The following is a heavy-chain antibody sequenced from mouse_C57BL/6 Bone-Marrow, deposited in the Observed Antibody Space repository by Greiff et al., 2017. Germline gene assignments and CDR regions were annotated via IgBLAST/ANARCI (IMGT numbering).Heavy chain of an antibody. CDR3: SRNEFAY. Sequence: VQLQQPGAELVKPGASVKLSCKASGYTFTSYWMHWVKQRPGRGLEWIGRIDPNSGGTKYNEKFKSKATLTVDNPSSTAYMQLSSRTSEYSAVFYGSRNEFAYWGQGTLVTVSA. V-gene: IGHV1-72*01. CDR2: IDPNSGGT. CDR1: GYTFTSYW. J-gene: IGHJ3*01.